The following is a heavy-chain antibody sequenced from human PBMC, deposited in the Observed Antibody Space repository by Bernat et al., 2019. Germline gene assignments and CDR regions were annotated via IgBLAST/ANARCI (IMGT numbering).Heavy chain of an antibody. D-gene: IGHD2-2*02. CDR1: GFTFSSYS. J-gene: IGHJ6*02. CDR3: ARDLNPYTAANYYYYYGMDV. V-gene: IGHV3-21*01. Sequence: EVQLVESGGGLVKPGGSLRLSCAASGFTFSSYSMNWVRQAPGKGLEWVSSISSSSSYIYYADSVKDRFTISRDNAKNSLYLQMNSLRAEDTAVYYCARDLNPYTAANYYYYYGMDVWGQGTTVTVSS. CDR2: ISSSSSYI.